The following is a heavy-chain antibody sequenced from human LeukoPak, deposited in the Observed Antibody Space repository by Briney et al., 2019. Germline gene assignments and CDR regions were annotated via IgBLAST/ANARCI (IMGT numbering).Heavy chain of an antibody. J-gene: IGHJ5*02. Sequence: GGSLRLSCAASGFTFSSYNMNWVRQAPGKGLEWVSSISSSGSYIYYADSMKGRFTISRDSAKNSLYLQMNSLRAEDTAVYYCARQGWNDDWFDPWGQGSLVTVSS. D-gene: IGHD1-1*01. CDR3: ARQGWNDDWFDP. V-gene: IGHV3-21*01. CDR1: GFTFSSYN. CDR2: ISSSGSYI.